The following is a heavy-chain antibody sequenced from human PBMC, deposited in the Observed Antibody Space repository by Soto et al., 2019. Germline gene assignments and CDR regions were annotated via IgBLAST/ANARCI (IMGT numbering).Heavy chain of an antibody. V-gene: IGHV3-53*01. CDR1: GFTVSSNY. J-gene: IGHJ6*02. D-gene: IGHD1-20*01. CDR2: IYSGGRT. CDR3: ARGRAVSYNYGMDV. Sequence: EVQLVESGGGLIQPGGSLRLSCAASGFTVSSNYMSWVRQAPGKGLEWVSVIYSGGRTYYADSVKGRFTISRDNSKNTLYLQMNSLRGEDTAVYYCARGRAVSYNYGMDVWGQGTTVTVSS.